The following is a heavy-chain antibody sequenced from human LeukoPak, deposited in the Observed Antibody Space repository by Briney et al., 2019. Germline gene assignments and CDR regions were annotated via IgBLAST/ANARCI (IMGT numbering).Heavy chain of an antibody. CDR2: ISGSDGTT. V-gene: IGHV3-23*01. Sequence: PGGSLRLSCAASGFAFSDYAMTWVRQAPGKGLEWVSAISGSDGTTYYADSVEGRFTISRDNSKNTLYLQMNSLRADDTAVYYCAKYYYDSGTYSFDYWGQGTLVTVSS. CDR1: GFAFSDYA. D-gene: IGHD3-10*01. J-gene: IGHJ4*02. CDR3: AKYYYDSGTYSFDY.